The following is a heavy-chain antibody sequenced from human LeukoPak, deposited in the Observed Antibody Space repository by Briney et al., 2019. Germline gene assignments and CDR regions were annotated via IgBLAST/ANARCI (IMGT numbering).Heavy chain of an antibody. CDR1: GRTFSGYA. CDR3: ARDHTQGGYSYGPFDY. Sequence: ASGKVSCKASGRTFSGYAISWVRQAPGHGLEWMGGIIPIFGTANYAQKFQGRVTITADESTSTAYMELSSLRSEDTAVYYCARDHTQGGYSYGPFDYWGQGTLVTVSS. V-gene: IGHV1-69*13. D-gene: IGHD5-18*01. CDR2: IIPIFGTA. J-gene: IGHJ4*02.